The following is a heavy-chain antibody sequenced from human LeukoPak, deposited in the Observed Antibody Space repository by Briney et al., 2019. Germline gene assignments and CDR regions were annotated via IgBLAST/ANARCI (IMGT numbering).Heavy chain of an antibody. CDR1: GYSFSSYW. CDR3: ARASRDGYNQNFDH. D-gene: IGHD5-24*01. Sequence: GESLKISCKGLGYSFSSYWNAWMRQRPGKGLEWMGIIYPGGSETRYDPSFQGQVTISADSSTSTAYLQWSSLRASDTAMYYCARASRDGYNQNFDHWGQGTLVTVSS. CDR2: IYPGGSET. V-gene: IGHV5-51*01. J-gene: IGHJ4*02.